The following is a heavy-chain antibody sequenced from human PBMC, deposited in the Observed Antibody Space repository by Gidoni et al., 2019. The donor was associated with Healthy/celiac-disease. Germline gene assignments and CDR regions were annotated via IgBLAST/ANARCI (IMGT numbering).Heavy chain of an antibody. D-gene: IGHD5-12*01. V-gene: IGHV1-2*02. CDR1: GSTFTGYY. CDR2: INPNSGGT. CDR3: ARAQRGATWADDY. J-gene: IGHJ4*02. Sequence: QLVQSGASVKNPGASVKVSCKASGSTFTGYYMHWLRPAPGQGLVWMGWINPNSGGTNYAQKFQGRVTMTRDTSISTAYMELSRLRSDDTAVYYCARAQRGATWADDYWGQGTLVTVSS.